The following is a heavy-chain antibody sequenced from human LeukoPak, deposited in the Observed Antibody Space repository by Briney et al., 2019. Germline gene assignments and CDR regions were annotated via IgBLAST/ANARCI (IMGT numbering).Heavy chain of an antibody. J-gene: IGHJ4*02. CDR1: GFTFSSYS. CDR3: ARDGAVVPALNDY. CDR2: VSSTSSFI. Sequence: GGSLRLSCAASGFTFSSYSINWVRQAPGKGLEWVSCVSSTSSFIYYADSVKGRFTISRANAKNSLYLQMNSLRAEETAVYYCARDGAVVPALNDYWGKGTLVTVSS. V-gene: IGHV3-21*01. D-gene: IGHD2-2*01.